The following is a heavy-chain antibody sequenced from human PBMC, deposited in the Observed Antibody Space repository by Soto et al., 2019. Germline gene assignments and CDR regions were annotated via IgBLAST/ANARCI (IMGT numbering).Heavy chain of an antibody. CDR2: MSPTSGNT. D-gene: IGHD6-25*01. J-gene: IGHJ1*01. V-gene: IGHV1-8*01. CDR1: GYTFTSYD. CDR3: ARVARAAAQYFQH. Sequence: QVQLVQSGAEVKKPGASVKVSCKASGYTFTSYDINWVRQATGQGLEWMGWMSPTSGNTGYAQKFQGRVTMTRNTSISTAYMELSSLRSEDTAVYYCARVARAAAQYFQHWGQGTLVTVSS.